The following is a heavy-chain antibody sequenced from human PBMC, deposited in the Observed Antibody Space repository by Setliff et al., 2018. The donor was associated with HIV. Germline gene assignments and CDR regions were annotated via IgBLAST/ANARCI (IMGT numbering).Heavy chain of an antibody. CDR1: GGSFNNYS. CDR2: TSHSGSM. J-gene: IGHJ4*02. Sequence: ETLSLTCGVFGGSFNNYSWNWFRQPPGRGLEWIGSTSHSGSMYYNPSLTSRVTISVDTSKNRFSLKLNSVTAADTAVYYCARVALAGIAARPFYFDYWGQGTLVTVTS. V-gene: IGHV4-34*01. CDR3: ARVALAGIAARPFYFDY. D-gene: IGHD6-6*01.